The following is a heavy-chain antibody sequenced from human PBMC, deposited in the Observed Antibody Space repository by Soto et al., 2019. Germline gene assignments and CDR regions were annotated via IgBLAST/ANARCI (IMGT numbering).Heavy chain of an antibody. CDR3: ARPSFCSGGSCYSPPTDAFDI. J-gene: IGHJ3*02. V-gene: IGHV3-48*02. CDR1: GFTFSSYS. Sequence: GGSLRLSCAASGFTFSSYSMNWVRQAPGKGLEWVSYISSSSSTIYYADSVKGRFTISRDNAKNSLYLQMNSLRDEDTAVYYCARPSFCSGGSCYSPPTDAFDIWGQGTMVTVSS. CDR2: ISSSSSTI. D-gene: IGHD2-15*01.